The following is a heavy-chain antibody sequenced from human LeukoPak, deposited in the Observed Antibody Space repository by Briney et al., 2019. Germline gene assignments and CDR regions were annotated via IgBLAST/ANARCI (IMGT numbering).Heavy chain of an antibody. CDR3: ARADYDTSAYYYTFDY. Sequence: PSETLSLTCTVSGGSINGYYWSWIRQSPAKGLEWIGYIYYRGSTNYNPSLKSRVTISVDTSKNQFSLKLSSVTAADTAVYYCARADYDTSAYYYTFDYWGQGTLVTVSS. CDR1: GGSINGYY. D-gene: IGHD3-22*01. J-gene: IGHJ4*02. CDR2: IYYRGST. V-gene: IGHV4-59*01.